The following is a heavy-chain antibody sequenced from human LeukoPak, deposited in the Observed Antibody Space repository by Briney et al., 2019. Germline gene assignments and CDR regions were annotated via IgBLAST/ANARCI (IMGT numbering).Heavy chain of an antibody. V-gene: IGHV3-23*01. CDR2: ISGSGGST. CDR3: ATKSAPYYYDSSGYTEGY. J-gene: IGHJ4*02. Sequence: ETLSLTCTVSGGSISSYYWSWVRQAPGKGLEWVSAISGSGGSTYYADSVKGRFTISRDNSKNTLYLQMNSLRAEDTAVYYCATKSAPYYYDSSGYTEGYWGQGTLVTVSS. CDR1: GGSISSYY. D-gene: IGHD3-22*01.